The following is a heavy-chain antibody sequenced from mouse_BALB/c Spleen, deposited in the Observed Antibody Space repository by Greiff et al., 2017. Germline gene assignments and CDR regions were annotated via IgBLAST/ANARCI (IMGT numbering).Heavy chain of an antibody. V-gene: IGHV7-3*02. Sequence: EVHLVESGGGLVQPGGSLRLSCATSGFTFTDYYMSWVRQPPGKALEWLGFIRNKANGYTTEYSASVKGRFTISRDNSQSILYLPMNTLRAEDSATYYCARDRAHYRYDDAMGGWGQGTSVTVAS. D-gene: IGHD2-14*01. CDR3: ARDRAHYRYDDAMGG. CDR2: IRNKANGYTT. CDR1: GFTFTDYY. J-gene: IGHJ4*01.